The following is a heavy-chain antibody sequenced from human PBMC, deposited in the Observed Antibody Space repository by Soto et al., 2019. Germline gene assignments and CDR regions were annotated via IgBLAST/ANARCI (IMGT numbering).Heavy chain of an antibody. CDR2: TYYRSRWYN. CDR1: GDSVSSNSAA. V-gene: IGHV6-1*01. CDR3: AGTTSLQWYYMDV. D-gene: IGHD1-7*01. J-gene: IGHJ6*03. Sequence: SQTLSLTCAISGDSVSSNSAAWNWIRQSPSRGLEWLGRTYYRSRWYNDYAVSVKRRISVNPDTSKNQFSLHLNSVTPEDTVVYYYAGTTSLQWYYMDVWDKGTTVTVS.